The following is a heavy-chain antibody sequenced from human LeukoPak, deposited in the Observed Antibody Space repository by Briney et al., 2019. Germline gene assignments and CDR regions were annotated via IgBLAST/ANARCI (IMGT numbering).Heavy chain of an antibody. CDR2: ISGSGGST. V-gene: IGHV3-23*01. D-gene: IGHD3-22*01. CDR1: VFTLSNYA. CDR3: ATMTMIVVVIDDY. J-gene: IGHJ4*02. Sequence: GGSLSLSCAASVFTLSNYAISRVRQAAGKGLEWVSAISGSGGSTYYADSVKGRFTISRDNSKNTLYLQMNSLRAEDTAVYYCATMTMIVVVIDDYWGQGTLVTVSS.